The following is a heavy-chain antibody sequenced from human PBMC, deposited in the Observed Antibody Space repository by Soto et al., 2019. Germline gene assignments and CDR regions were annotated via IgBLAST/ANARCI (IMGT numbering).Heavy chain of an antibody. Sequence: GASVNVSCKASGYTFTNYAMHWVRQAPGQRLEWMGWINAGNGNTKYSQKFQGRVTITRDTSASTAYMELSSLKSEDTAVYYCARDLPPIDYRGQGALVTVSS. CDR3: ARDLPPIDY. CDR2: INAGNGNT. V-gene: IGHV1-3*01. J-gene: IGHJ4*02. CDR1: GYTFTNYA.